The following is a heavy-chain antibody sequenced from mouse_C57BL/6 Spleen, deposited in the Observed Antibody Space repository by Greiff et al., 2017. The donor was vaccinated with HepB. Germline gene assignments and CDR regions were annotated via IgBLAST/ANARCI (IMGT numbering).Heavy chain of an antibody. CDR1: GFTFSSYA. CDR2: ISSGGDYI. V-gene: IGHV5-9-1*02. Sequence: EVKLMESGEGLVKPGGSLKLSCAASGFTFSSYAMSWVRQTPEKRLEWVAYISSGGDYIYYADTVKGRFTISRDNARNTLYLQMSSLKSEDTAMYYCTREYGSYAMDYWGQGTSVTVSS. CDR3: TREYGSYAMDY. D-gene: IGHD1-1*01. J-gene: IGHJ4*01.